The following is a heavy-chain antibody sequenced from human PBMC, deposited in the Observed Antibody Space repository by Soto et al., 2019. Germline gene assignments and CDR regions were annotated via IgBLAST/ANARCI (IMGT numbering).Heavy chain of an antibody. V-gene: IGHV1-69*01. CDR1: GGTFSSYA. D-gene: IGHD2-15*01. J-gene: IGHJ5*02. CDR2: IIPIFGTA. CDR3: ARVGWYRLLRWFDH. Sequence: QVQLVQSGAEVKKPGSSVKVSCKASGGTFSSYAISWVRQAPGQGLEWMGGIIPIFGTANYAQKFQGRVTITADESTSTAYIERSSLRSEDTAVYYCARVGWYRLLRWFDHLGQGNLVTVSS.